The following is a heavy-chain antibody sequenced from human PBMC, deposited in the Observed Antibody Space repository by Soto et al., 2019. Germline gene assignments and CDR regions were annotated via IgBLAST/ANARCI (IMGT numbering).Heavy chain of an antibody. V-gene: IGHV3-23*01. CDR2: ISGSGGST. Sequence: LRLSCAASGFTFSSYAMSWVRQAPGKGLEWVSAISGSGGSTYYADSVKGRFTISRDNSKNTLYLQMNSLRAEDTAVYYCAKIGEDYYDSSGPLDYWGQGTLVTVSS. J-gene: IGHJ4*02. CDR1: GFTFSSYA. CDR3: AKIGEDYYDSSGPLDY. D-gene: IGHD3-22*01.